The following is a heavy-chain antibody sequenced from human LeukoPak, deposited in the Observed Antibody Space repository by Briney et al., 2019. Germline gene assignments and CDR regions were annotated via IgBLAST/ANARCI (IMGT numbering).Heavy chain of an antibody. V-gene: IGHV1-8*01. J-gene: IGHJ6*03. Sequence: ASVKVSCKASGYTFTSYDINWVRQATGQGLEWMGWMNPNSGNTGYAQKFQGRVTMTRNTSISTAYMELSSLRSEDTAVYYCARGLKIITMVRGVIIKIYYYYYMDVWGKGTTVTISS. CDR1: GYTFTSYD. D-gene: IGHD3-10*01. CDR3: ARGLKIITMVRGVIIKIYYYYYMDV. CDR2: MNPNSGNT.